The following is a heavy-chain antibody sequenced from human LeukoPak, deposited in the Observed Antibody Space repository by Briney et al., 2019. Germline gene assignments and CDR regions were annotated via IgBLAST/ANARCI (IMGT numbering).Heavy chain of an antibody. CDR2: INPNSGGT. CDR1: GYTFTSYY. V-gene: IGHV1-2*02. J-gene: IGHJ4*02. Sequence: ASVKVSCKASGYTFTSYYMHWVRQAPGQGLEWMGWINPNSGGTNYAQKFQGRVTMTRDTSISTAYMELSRLRSDDTAVYYCATLPGIAAAGPPTFDYWGQGTLVTVSS. CDR3: ATLPGIAAAGPPTFDY. D-gene: IGHD6-13*01.